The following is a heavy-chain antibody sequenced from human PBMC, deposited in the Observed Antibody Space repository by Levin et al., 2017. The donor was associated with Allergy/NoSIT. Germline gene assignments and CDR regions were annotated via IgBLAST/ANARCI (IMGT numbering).Heavy chain of an antibody. V-gene: IGHV4-59*08. D-gene: IGHD3-10*01. Sequence: SETLSLTCSVTSGSISNYHWSWIRQSPAEGLEWIGHISNSGNTNYNPSLTSRVTISLDTSKSQISLRLSTVTAADTAVYYCARHVYIDGSPFDHWGQGTLVAVSS. CDR3: ARHVYIDGSPFDH. CDR1: SGSISNYH. CDR2: ISNSGNT. J-gene: IGHJ4*02.